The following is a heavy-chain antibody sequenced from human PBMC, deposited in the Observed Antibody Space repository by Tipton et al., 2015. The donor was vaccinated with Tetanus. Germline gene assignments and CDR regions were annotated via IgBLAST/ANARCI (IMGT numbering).Heavy chain of an antibody. D-gene: IGHD3-10*01. J-gene: IGHJ6*02. CDR1: GFTFSTYA. CDR3: AKDQTTGGFGELGYYYGMDV. CDR2: ISGSGGST. Sequence: SLRLSCAASGFTFSTYAMSWVRQAPGKGLEWVSAISGSGGSTYYADSVKGRFTISRDNSKNTLYLQMNSLRAEDTAVYYCAKDQTTGGFGELGYYYGMDVWGQGTTVTVSS. V-gene: IGHV3-23*01.